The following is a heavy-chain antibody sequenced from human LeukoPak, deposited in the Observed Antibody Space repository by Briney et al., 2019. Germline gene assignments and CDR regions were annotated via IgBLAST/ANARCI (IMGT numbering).Heavy chain of an antibody. D-gene: IGHD2-2*01. CDR2: ISAYNGNT. V-gene: IGHV1-18*01. Sequence: ASVKVSCKASGYTFTSYGISGVRQAPGQGLEWMRWISAYNGNTNYAQKLQGRVTMTTDTSTSTAYMELRSLRPDDTAVYYCAREVGVVVVPAAMEYDYYYYSMDVWGKGTTVTVSS. J-gene: IGHJ6*03. CDR1: GYTFTSYG. CDR3: AREVGVVVVPAAMEYDYYYYSMDV.